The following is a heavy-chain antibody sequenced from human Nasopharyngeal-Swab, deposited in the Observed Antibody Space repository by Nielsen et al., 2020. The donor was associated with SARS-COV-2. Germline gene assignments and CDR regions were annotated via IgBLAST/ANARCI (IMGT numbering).Heavy chain of an antibody. CDR1: GYSNTAHA. D-gene: IGHD1-26*01. CDR2: MNAGTGNR. Sequence: ASVKVSCKASGYSNTAHAIHWVRQAPGQRPEWMGWMNAGTGNREYSQKFQGRVTFSTDTSASTTYMELRSLSSEDTAEYYCARSGIVGAPGFDHWGQGTLVTV. J-gene: IGHJ4*02. V-gene: IGHV1-3*01. CDR3: ARSGIVGAPGFDH.